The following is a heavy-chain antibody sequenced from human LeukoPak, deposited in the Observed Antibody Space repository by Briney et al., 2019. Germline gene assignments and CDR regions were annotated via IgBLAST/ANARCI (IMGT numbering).Heavy chain of an antibody. Sequence: NPSETLSLTCTVSGGSISSYYWSWIRQPPGKGLEWIGYIYYSGSTNYNPSLKSRVTISVDTSKNQFSLKLSSVTAADTAVYYCARHLYYGPGSYPITPRYYYYGMDVWGQGTTVTVSS. CDR3: ARHLYYGPGSYPITPRYYYYGMDV. J-gene: IGHJ6*02. CDR1: GGSISSYY. CDR2: IYYSGST. V-gene: IGHV4-59*08. D-gene: IGHD3-10*01.